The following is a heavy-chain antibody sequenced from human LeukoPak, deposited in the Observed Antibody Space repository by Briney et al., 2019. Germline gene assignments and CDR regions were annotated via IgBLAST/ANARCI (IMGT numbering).Heavy chain of an antibody. V-gene: IGHV4-59*01. J-gene: IGHJ6*03. CDR1: GGSISSYY. CDR2: IYYSGST. Sequence: SETLSLTCTVSGGSISSYYWSWIRQPPGKGLEWIGYIYYSGSTNYSPSLKSRVTISVDTSKNQFSLKLSSVTAAGTAVYYCARALSTYYYYYMDVWGKGTTVTVSS. CDR3: ARALSTYYYYYMDV. D-gene: IGHD2-2*01.